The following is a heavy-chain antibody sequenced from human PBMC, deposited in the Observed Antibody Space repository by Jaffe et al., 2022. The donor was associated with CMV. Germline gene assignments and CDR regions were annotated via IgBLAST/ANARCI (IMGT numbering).Heavy chain of an antibody. J-gene: IGHJ4*02. Sequence: EVQLVESGGGLVQPGGSLRLSCAASGFTFSSYEMNWVRQAPGKGLEWVSYISSSGSTIYYADSVKGRFTISRDNAKNSLYLQMNSLRAEDTAVYYCARVRLLVNTFDYWGQGTLVTVSS. CDR1: GFTFSSYE. CDR3: ARVRLLVNTFDY. CDR2: ISSSGSTI. V-gene: IGHV3-48*03. D-gene: IGHD2-21*02.